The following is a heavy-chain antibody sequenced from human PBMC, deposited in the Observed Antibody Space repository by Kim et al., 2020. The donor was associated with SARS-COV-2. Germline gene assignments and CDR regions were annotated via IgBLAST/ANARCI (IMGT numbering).Heavy chain of an antibody. V-gene: IGHV3-9*01. D-gene: IGHD6-13*01. CDR3: AKDRPKKSAAGTMGSFQH. CDR2: ISWNSGSI. Sequence: GGSLRLSCAASGFTFDDYAMHWVRQAPGKGLEWVPGISWNSGSIGYADSVKGRVTISRDSAKNSLYLQMNSLRAKDTALYYCAKDRPKKSAAGTMGSFQHCGQGTLVTVSS. J-gene: IGHJ1*01. CDR1: GFTFDDYA.